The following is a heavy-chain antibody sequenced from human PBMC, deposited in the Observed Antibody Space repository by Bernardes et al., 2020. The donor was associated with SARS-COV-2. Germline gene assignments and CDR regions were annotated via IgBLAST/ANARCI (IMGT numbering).Heavy chain of an antibody. CDR3: ARDEPEFYDTSGFYYFDS. CDR2: ISADSGDT. J-gene: IGHJ4*02. Sequence: ASVKVSCKTSGYAFSSYGVSWVRQAPGQGFEWMGWISADSGDTHYPQRLQGRVTMTIDTSTDTAYMELRSLRSDDTAVYYCARDEPEFYDTSGFYYFDSWGQGTQVNVSS. CDR1: GYAFSSYG. D-gene: IGHD3-22*01. V-gene: IGHV1-18*01.